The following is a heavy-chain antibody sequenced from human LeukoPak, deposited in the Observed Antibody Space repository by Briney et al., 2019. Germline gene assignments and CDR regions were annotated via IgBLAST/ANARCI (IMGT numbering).Heavy chain of an antibody. CDR1: GFTFSSYA. CDR2: ISGSGGST. J-gene: IGHJ4*02. CDR3: AKGTHYDYVWGSYRFFDY. D-gene: IGHD3-16*02. Sequence: GGSLRLSCAASGFTFSSYAMSRVRQAPGKGLEWVSAISGSGGSTYYADSVKGRFTISRDNSKNTLYLQMNSLRAEDTAVYYCAKGTHYDYVWGSYRFFDYWGQGTLVTVSS. V-gene: IGHV3-23*01.